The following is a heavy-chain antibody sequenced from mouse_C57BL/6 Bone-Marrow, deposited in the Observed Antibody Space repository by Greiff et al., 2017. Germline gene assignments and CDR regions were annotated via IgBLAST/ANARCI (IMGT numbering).Heavy chain of an antibody. CDR1: GFTFSDFY. CDR3: ARDAPTASYWYFDV. D-gene: IGHD4-1*02. J-gene: IGHJ1*03. V-gene: IGHV7-1*01. Sequence: EVNLVESGGGLVQSGRSLRLSCATSGFTFSDFYMEWVRQAPGKGLEWIAASRNKANDYTTEYSASVKGRFIVSRDTSQSILYLQMNALRAEDTAIYYCARDAPTASYWYFDVWGTGTTVTVSS. CDR2: SRNKANDYTT.